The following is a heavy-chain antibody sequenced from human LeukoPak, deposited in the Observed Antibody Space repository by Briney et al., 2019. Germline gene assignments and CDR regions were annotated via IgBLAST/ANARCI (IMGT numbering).Heavy chain of an antibody. CDR1: GFTFSNYA. Sequence: GGSLTLSCAASGFTFSNYAMGWVRQAPGKGLEWVSTIRDSGAYGFYADSVKGRFTISRDNSNNLVYLQMNNLRAEDTAVYYCAKITTGYSSGRFPGWPVDYWGQGTLVTVSS. CDR2: IRDSGAYG. J-gene: IGHJ4*02. CDR3: AKITTGYSSGRFPGWPVDY. D-gene: IGHD6-19*01. V-gene: IGHV3-23*01.